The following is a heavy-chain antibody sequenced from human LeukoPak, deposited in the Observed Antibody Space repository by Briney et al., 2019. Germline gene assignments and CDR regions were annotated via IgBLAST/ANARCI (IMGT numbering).Heavy chain of an antibody. CDR1: GFTFSDLW. V-gene: IGHV3-7*01. CDR3: ARGGSDSSRYWNY. D-gene: IGHD6-13*01. Sequence: GGSLRLSCAVSGFTFSDLWMTLVRQAPRKGLEWVANINEDASESSYVDSVKGRFIIFRDNGRTSLYLQMNSLRVEDTAVYYCARGGSDSSRYWNYWGQGTLVTVSS. J-gene: IGHJ4*02. CDR2: INEDASES.